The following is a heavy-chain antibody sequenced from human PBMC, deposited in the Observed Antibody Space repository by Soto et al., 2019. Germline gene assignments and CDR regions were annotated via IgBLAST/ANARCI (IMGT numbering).Heavy chain of an antibody. J-gene: IGHJ2*01. V-gene: IGHV4-39*01. CDR3: ARLGGGGPHKYWYFDL. D-gene: IGHD2-15*01. CDR1: GGSISSSSYY. CDR2: IYYSGST. Sequence: QLQLQESGPGLVKPSETLSLTCTVSGGSISSSSYYWGWIRQPPGKGLEWIGSIYYSGSTYYNPSLKSRVTISVDTSKNQFSLKLSSVTAADTAVYYCARLGGGGPHKYWYFDLWGRGTLVTVSS.